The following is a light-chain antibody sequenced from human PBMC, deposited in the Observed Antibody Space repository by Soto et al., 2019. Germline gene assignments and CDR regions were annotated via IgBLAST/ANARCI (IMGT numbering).Light chain of an antibody. V-gene: IGLV2-8*01. CDR3: SLFAGSNTWV. CDR1: SSDVGGYDY. J-gene: IGLJ3*02. CDR2: EVT. Sequence: QSALTQPPSASGSPGQSVTISCTGTSSDVGGYDYVAWYQQYPGKAPKLMISEVTKRPSGVPDRFSGSKCGNTASLTVSGLQAEAEADYYCSLFAGSNTWVCGRGTKLTVL.